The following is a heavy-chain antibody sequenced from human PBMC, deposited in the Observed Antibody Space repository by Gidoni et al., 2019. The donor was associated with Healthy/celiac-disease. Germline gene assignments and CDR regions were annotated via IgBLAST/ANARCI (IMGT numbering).Heavy chain of an antibody. Sequence: QVQLVESGGGVVQPGRSLRLSCAASGFTFSSYAMHWVRQAPGKGLEWVAVISYDGSNKYYADSVKGRFTISRDNSKNTLYLQMNSLRAEDTAVYYCARDFGVVIIQYYFDYWGQGTLVTVSS. V-gene: IGHV3-30-3*01. CDR3: ARDFGVVIIQYYFDY. D-gene: IGHD3-3*01. J-gene: IGHJ4*02. CDR2: ISYDGSNK. CDR1: GFTFSSYA.